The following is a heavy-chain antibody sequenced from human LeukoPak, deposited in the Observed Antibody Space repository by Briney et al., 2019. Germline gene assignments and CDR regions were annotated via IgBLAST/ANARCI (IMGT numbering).Heavy chain of an antibody. CDR1: GFTFSSYE. D-gene: IGHD1-26*01. V-gene: IGHV3-48*03. J-gene: IGHJ4*02. Sequence: GGSLRLSCAASGFTFSSYEMNWVRQAPGKGLEWVSYISSSGSSIYYADSVKGRFTISRDNAKNSLYLQMNSLRAEDTAVYYCARVPYSGNQLGDYWGQGTLVTVSS. CDR3: ARVPYSGNQLGDY. CDR2: ISSSGSSI.